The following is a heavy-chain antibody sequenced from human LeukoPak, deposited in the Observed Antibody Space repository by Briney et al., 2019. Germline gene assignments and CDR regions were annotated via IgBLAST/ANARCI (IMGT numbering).Heavy chain of an antibody. V-gene: IGHV4-34*01. J-gene: IGHJ6*02. CDR2: INQSGST. CDR3: ARGRYYGSGSYYTGPHYYYGMDV. D-gene: IGHD3-10*01. CDR1: GGSFSGYH. Sequence: SETLSLTCAVYGGSFSGYHWSWIRQPPGKGLEWIGEINQSGSTIYNPSLKSRVTISVDTSKNQFSLKLSSVTAADTAVYYCARGRYYGSGSYYTGPHYYYGMDVWGQGTTVTVSS.